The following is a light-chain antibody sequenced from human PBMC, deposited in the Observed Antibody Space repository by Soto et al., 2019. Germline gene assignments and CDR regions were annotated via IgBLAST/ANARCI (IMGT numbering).Light chain of an antibody. V-gene: IGKV1-5*01. CDR2: DAS. CDR3: QQHNDYSAVT. J-gene: IGKJ2*01. Sequence: DIPMTQSPSTLSASVGDRVTITCRASQNIGSSLAWYQHRPGKAPKLLIFDASTLQTGVPSRFSGSGFGTEFTLTIPGLQPDDFATYYCQQHNDYSAVTFGQGTKLEIK. CDR1: QNIGSS.